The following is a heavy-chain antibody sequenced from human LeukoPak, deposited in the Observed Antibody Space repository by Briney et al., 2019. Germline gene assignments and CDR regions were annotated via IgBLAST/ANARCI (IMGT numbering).Heavy chain of an antibody. J-gene: IGHJ3*02. CDR1: GFTFSSYN. CDR2: ITSGGSTI. V-gene: IGHV3-48*04. Sequence: GGSLRLSCAASGFTFSSYNMNWVRQAPGKGLEWVSYITSGGSTIYYADSVKGRFTISRDNAKNSLYLQMNSLRAEDTAVYYCATEITGDAFDIWGLGTMVTVSS. D-gene: IGHD1-20*01. CDR3: ATEITGDAFDI.